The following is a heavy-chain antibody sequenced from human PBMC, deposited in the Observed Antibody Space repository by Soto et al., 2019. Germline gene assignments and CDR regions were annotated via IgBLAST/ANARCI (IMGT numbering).Heavy chain of an antibody. CDR1: GFTFSTYA. J-gene: IGHJ5*02. CDR3: AKGRSNWFDP. CDR2: VSASGVST. Sequence: EVLLLESGGGLVQPGGSLRLSCAASGFTFSTYAMTWVRQAPGKGSEWVSSVSASGVSTYYADSVKGRFTISRDNSKNTVYLQMNSLRAEDTAVYYCAKGRSNWFDPWGQGTLVTVAA. V-gene: IGHV3-23*01.